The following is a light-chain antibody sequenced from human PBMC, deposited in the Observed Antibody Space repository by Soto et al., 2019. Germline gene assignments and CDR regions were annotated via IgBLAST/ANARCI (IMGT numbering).Light chain of an antibody. CDR2: DVS. CDR1: SSDVGGYNY. V-gene: IGLV2-14*01. J-gene: IGLJ2*01. Sequence: QSALTQPASVSGSPGQSITISCTGTSSDVGGYNYVSWYQQHPGKAPKLMIYDVSNRPSGVSNRFSGSKSGNTASLTISGLQAEEEADYYCSSYTSSSGEVFGGGTKLTVL. CDR3: SSYTSSSGEV.